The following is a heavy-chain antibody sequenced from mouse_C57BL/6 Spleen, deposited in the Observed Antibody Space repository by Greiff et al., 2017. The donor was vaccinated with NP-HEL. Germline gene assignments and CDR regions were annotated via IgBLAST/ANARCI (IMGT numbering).Heavy chain of an antibody. J-gene: IGHJ4*01. D-gene: IGHD2-1*01. Sequence: DVHLVESGGGLVQPGGSLKLSCAASGFTFSDYYMYWVRQTPEKRLEWVAYISNGGGRTYYPDTVKGRFTISRDNAKNTLYLQMSRLKSEDTAMYYCARHGTTQGDAMDYWGQGTSVTVSS. CDR1: GFTFSDYY. CDR3: ARHGTTQGDAMDY. CDR2: ISNGGGRT. V-gene: IGHV5-12*01.